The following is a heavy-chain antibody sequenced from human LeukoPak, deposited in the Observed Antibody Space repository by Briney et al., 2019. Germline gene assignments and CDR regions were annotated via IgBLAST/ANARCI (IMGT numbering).Heavy chain of an antibody. V-gene: IGHV3-48*04. D-gene: IGHD3-10*01. Sequence: PGGSLRLSCAASGFTFSSYSMNWVRQAPGKGLERLSYISSTSSAMYYADSLKGRFTISRDNAKNSLYLQMDSLRAEDTAVYYCARDLGEKAFDIWGQGTMVTVSS. CDR1: GFTFSSYS. J-gene: IGHJ3*02. CDR3: ARDLGEKAFDI. CDR2: ISSTSSAM.